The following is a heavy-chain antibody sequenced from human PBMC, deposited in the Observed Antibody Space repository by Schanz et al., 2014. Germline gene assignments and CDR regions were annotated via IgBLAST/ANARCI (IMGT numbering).Heavy chain of an antibody. Sequence: QVQLVQSGAEVKKPGASVKVSCKASGYTFTSYYMHWVQQAPGQGLEWMGIINPSGGSTSYAQKFQGRVTMTRDTSTSTVYMELSSLRSEDTAVYYCARDGEAAAGCDYWGQGTLVTVSS. CDR1: GYTFTSYY. CDR3: ARDGEAAAGCDY. D-gene: IGHD6-13*01. V-gene: IGHV1-46*03. J-gene: IGHJ4*02. CDR2: INPSGGST.